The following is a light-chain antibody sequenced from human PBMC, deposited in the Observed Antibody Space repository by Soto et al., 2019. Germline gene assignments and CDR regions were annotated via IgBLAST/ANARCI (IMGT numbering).Light chain of an antibody. CDR2: EVS. Sequence: HSALTQPASVSGSPGQSITISCTGTSSDVGGYNYVSWYQQHPGKAPKLMIYEVSNRPSGVSNRFSGSKSGNTASLTISGLQAEDEADYYCSSYTSSRTLGFGHGTKVTVL. CDR3: SSYTSSRTLG. CDR1: SSDVGGYNY. J-gene: IGLJ1*01. V-gene: IGLV2-14*01.